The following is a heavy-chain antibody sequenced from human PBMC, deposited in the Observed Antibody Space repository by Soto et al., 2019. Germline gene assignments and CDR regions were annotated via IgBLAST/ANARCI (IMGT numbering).Heavy chain of an antibody. CDR2: INHSGST. D-gene: IGHD3-3*01. CDR3: ARDNYEFWSGYFSYHYYGMDV. Sequence: SETLSLTCAVYGGSFSGYYWSWIRQPPGKGLEWIGEINHSGSTNYNPSLKSRVTISVDTSKNQFSLKLSSVTAADTAVYYCARDNYEFWSGYFSYHYYGMDVWGQGTTVTVSS. V-gene: IGHV4-34*01. CDR1: GGSFSGYY. J-gene: IGHJ6*02.